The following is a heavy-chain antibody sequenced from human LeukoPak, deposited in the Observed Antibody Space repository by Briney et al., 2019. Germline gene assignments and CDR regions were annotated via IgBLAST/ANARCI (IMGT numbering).Heavy chain of an antibody. V-gene: IGHV1-46*01. D-gene: IGHD4-17*01. CDR2: INPTGGST. CDR1: GYTFTSYY. CDR3: ARDRVPLTTDYGMDV. J-gene: IGHJ6*02. Sequence: ASVKVSCKASGYTFTSYYIHWVRQAPGQGLEWVGIINPTGGSTSYGQKLQGRVTMTRDTSTSTVYMELSSLRSEDTAVYYCARDRVPLTTDYGMDVWGQGTTVTVSS.